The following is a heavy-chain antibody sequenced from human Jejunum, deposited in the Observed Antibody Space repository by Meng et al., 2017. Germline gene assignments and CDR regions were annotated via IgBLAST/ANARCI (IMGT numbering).Heavy chain of an antibody. V-gene: IGHV3-66*01. CDR2: IYSGGNT. D-gene: IGHD6-19*01. Sequence: EVQLVESGGGLVQPGWSLRLSCAASGISVSSNYMSWVRQAPGKGLELFSVIYSGGNTYYADSVKGRFTISRDKSKNTLYLQMNSLRAEDTAVYYCVTAETTVAGTTGSTDYWGQGTLVTVSS. CDR3: VTAETTVAGTTGSTDY. CDR1: GISVSSNY. J-gene: IGHJ4*02.